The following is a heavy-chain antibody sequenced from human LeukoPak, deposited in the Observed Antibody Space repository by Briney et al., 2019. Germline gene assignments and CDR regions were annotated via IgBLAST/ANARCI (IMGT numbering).Heavy chain of an antibody. Sequence: KAGGSLRLSCAASGFTFSSYSMNWVRQAPGKGLEWVSSISSSSRYIYYADPVKGRFTISRDNAKNSLYLQMNSLRAEDTAVYYCARGGSDILTQHDYWGQGTLVTVSS. J-gene: IGHJ4*02. CDR2: ISSSSRYI. CDR1: GFTFSSYS. CDR3: ARGGSDILTQHDY. V-gene: IGHV3-21*01. D-gene: IGHD3-9*01.